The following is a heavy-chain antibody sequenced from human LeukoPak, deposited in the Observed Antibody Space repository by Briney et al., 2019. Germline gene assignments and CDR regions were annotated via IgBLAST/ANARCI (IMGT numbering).Heavy chain of an antibody. J-gene: IGHJ4*02. D-gene: IGHD5-24*01. Sequence: PSETLSLTCTVSGGSVSSNGYFWNWIRQPPGKGLEWIGYIYNRGSTNYNPSLKSRVTISVDTSNNQFSLKLTSVTAADTAVYFCAVLQLHRPLDYWGQGTLVTVSS. CDR1: GGSVSSNGYF. CDR3: AVLQLHRPLDY. V-gene: IGHV4-61*08. CDR2: IYNRGST.